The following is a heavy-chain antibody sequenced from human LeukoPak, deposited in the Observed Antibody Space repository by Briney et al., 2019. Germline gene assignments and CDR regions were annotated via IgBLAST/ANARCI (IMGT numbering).Heavy chain of an antibody. CDR2: IYTSGST. J-gene: IGHJ4*02. D-gene: IGHD3-10*01. V-gene: IGHV4-61*02. Sequence: SETLSLTWTVSGGSISSGSYYWSWIRQPAGKGLEWIGRIYTSGSTNYNPSLKSRVTISVDTSKNQFSLKLSSVTAADTAVYYCARGLWFGDENPPYFDYWGQGTLVTVSS. CDR3: ARGLWFGDENPPYFDY. CDR1: GGSISSGSYY.